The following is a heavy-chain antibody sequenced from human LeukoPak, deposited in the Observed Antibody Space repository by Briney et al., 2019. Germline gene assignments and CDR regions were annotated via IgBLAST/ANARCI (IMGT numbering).Heavy chain of an antibody. Sequence: GGSLRLSCAASGFTFSSYEMNWVRQAPGKGLEWVSYISNSGSTIYYADSVKGRFTISRDNSKNTLYLQMNSLRAEDTAVYYCARGKYSNGWYYFDYWGQGTLVTVSS. CDR2: ISNSGSTI. CDR1: GFTFSSYE. CDR3: ARGKYSNGWYYFDY. J-gene: IGHJ4*02. D-gene: IGHD6-19*01. V-gene: IGHV3-48*03.